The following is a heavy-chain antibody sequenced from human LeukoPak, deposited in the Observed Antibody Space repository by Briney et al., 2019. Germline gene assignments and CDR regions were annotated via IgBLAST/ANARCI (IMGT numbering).Heavy chain of an antibody. D-gene: IGHD3-9*01. J-gene: IGHJ4*02. CDR2: INPDSGGT. V-gene: IGHV1-2*02. Sequence: ASVKVSCKASGYTFTGYHMHWVRQAPGQGLEWMGWINPDSGGTNYVQKFQGRVTMTRDTSISTAYMELNRLRSDDTAMYYCARGPHLFLTNYFIAYWGQGTLVTVSS. CDR1: GYTFTGYH. CDR3: ARGPHLFLTNYFIAY.